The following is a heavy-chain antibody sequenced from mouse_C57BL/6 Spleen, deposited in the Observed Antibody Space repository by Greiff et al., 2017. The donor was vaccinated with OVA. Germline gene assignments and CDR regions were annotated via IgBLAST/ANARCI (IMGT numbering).Heavy chain of an antibody. CDR2: INYDGSST. CDR3: AREDWDERGFDY. D-gene: IGHD4-1*01. J-gene: IGHJ2*01. V-gene: IGHV5-16*01. Sequence: EVKLVESEGGLVQPGSSMKLSCTASGFTFSDYYMAWVRQVPEKGLEWVANINYDGSSTYYLDSLKSRFINSRDNAKNILYLQMSSLKSEDTATYYCAREDWDERGFDYWGQGTTLTVSS. CDR1: GFTFSDYY.